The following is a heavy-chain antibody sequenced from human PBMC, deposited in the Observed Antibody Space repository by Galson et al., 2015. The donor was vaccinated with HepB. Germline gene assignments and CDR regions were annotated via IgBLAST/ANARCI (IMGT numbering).Heavy chain of an antibody. CDR3: ARDGRGGTFGF. D-gene: IGHD1-1*01. CDR2: ISGGGSGF. CDR1: GFPFSDYY. Sequence: SLRLSCAASGFPFSDYYMSWIRQAPGKGPEWVAYISGGGSGFDYADPVRGRFTISRDNARNSLYLQMNSLRVDDTAVYYCARDGRGGTFGFWGQGTLVTVSS. V-gene: IGHV3-11*01. J-gene: IGHJ4*02.